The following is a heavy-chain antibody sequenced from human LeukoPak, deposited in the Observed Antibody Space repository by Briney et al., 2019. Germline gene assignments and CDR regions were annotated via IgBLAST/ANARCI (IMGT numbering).Heavy chain of an antibody. Sequence: GASVTVSCKASGYTFTSYGISWVRQAPGQGLEWMGWISAYNGNTNYAQKLQGRVTMTTDTSTSTAYMELRSLRSDDTAVYYCARDYDYVWGSYRAYDYWGQGTLVTVSS. J-gene: IGHJ4*02. CDR3: ARDYDYVWGSYRAYDY. CDR1: GYTFTSYG. D-gene: IGHD3-16*02. V-gene: IGHV1-18*01. CDR2: ISAYNGNT.